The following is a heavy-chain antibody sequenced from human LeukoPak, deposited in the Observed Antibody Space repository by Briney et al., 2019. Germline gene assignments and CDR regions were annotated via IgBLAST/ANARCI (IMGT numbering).Heavy chain of an antibody. V-gene: IGHV1-69*04. CDR1: GGTFSSYA. Sequence: ASVTVSFKASGGTFSSYAISWVRQAPGQGLEWMGRIIPILGIANYAQKFQGRVTITADKSTSTAYMELSSLRSEDTAVYYCARDGQRDSSGYYYVYYFDYWGQGTLVTVSS. CDR3: ARDGQRDSSGYYYVYYFDY. CDR2: IIPILGIA. J-gene: IGHJ4*02. D-gene: IGHD3-22*01.